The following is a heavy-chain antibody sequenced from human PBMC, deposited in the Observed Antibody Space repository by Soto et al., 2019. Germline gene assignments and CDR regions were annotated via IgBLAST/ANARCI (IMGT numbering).Heavy chain of an antibody. CDR3: AKIYYDSSGYHFDY. CDR2: ISSSSSYT. V-gene: IGHV3-11*06. D-gene: IGHD3-22*01. J-gene: IGHJ4*02. CDR1: GFTFSDYY. Sequence: PGGSLRLSCAASGFTFSDYYMSWIRQAPGKGLEWVSYISSSSSYTNYADSVKGRFTISRDNAKNSLYLQMNSLRAEDTAVYYCAKIYYDSSGYHFDYWGQGTLVTVS.